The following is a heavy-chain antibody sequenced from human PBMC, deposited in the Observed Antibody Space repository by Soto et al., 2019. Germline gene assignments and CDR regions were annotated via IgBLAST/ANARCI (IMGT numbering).Heavy chain of an antibody. CDR2: IWYDGSNR. CDR3: AREGNEAVHFDY. D-gene: IGHD1-1*01. CDR1: GFTFSGYS. V-gene: IGHV3-33*01. J-gene: IGHJ4*02. Sequence: PGGSLRLSCTASGFTFSGYSMHWVRQAPGKGLEWVALIWYDGSNRYYADSVRGRFTISRDNSKNTLDLQMNSLRVEDTAVYYCAREGNEAVHFDYWGQGALVTVSS.